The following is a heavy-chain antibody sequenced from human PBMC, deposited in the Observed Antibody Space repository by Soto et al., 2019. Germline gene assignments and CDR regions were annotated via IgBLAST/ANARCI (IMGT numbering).Heavy chain of an antibody. CDR3: AKDGGKDGYFGNWFDP. J-gene: IGHJ5*02. CDR1: GGTFSSYA. V-gene: IGHV1-69*13. CDR2: IIPIFGTA. D-gene: IGHD5-12*01. Sequence: SVKVSCKASGGTFSSYAISWVRQAPGQGLEWMGGIIPIFGTANYAQKFQGRVTITADESTSTAYMELSSLRSEDTAVYYCAKDGGKDGYFGNWFDPWGQGTLVTVSS.